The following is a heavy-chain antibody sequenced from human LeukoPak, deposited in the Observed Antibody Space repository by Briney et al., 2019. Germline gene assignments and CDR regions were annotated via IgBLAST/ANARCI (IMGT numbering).Heavy chain of an antibody. CDR3: ASLSRLRILEWLSRYYFDY. CDR2: IYHSGST. CDR1: GYSISSGYY. Sequence: SETLSLTXTVSGYSISSGYYWGWIREPPGKGLERIGSIYHSGSTYYNPSLKSRVTISVDTSKNQFSLKLSSVTAADTAVYYCASLSRLRILEWLSRYYFDYWGQGTLVTVSS. D-gene: IGHD3-3*01. J-gene: IGHJ4*02. V-gene: IGHV4-38-2*02.